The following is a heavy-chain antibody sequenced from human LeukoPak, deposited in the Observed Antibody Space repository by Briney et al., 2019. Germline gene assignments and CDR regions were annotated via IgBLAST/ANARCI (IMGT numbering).Heavy chain of an antibody. Sequence: PGGSLRLSCAASGFTFDDYAMHWVRQAPGKGLEWVSGISWNSGSIGYADSVKGRFTISRDNAKNSLYLQMNSLRAEDTALYYCAKDMGPYSSSWSTWDYWGQGTLVTVSS. D-gene: IGHD6-13*01. J-gene: IGHJ4*02. CDR1: GFTFDDYA. V-gene: IGHV3-9*01. CDR2: ISWNSGSI. CDR3: AKDMGPYSSSWSTWDY.